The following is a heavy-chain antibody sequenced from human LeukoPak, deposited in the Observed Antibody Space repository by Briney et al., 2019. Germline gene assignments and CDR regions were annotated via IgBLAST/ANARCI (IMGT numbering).Heavy chain of an antibody. D-gene: IGHD3-22*01. Sequence: ASVKVSCKASGYTFTSYGISWVRQAPGQGLEWMGWISAYNGNTNYAQKLQGRVTMTTDTSTSTAYMELRSLRSDDTAVYYCARVRDYYDSSGYYSDYWGQGTLVTVSS. J-gene: IGHJ4*02. CDR1: GYTFTSYG. CDR3: ARVRDYYDSSGYYSDY. CDR2: ISAYNGNT. V-gene: IGHV1-18*01.